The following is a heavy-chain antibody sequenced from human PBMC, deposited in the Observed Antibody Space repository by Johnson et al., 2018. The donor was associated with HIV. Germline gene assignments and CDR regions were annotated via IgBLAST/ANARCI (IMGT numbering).Heavy chain of an antibody. V-gene: IGHV3-23*04. Sequence: VQVVESGGGLIQPGGSLRLSCEASGFTFSSYAMNWVRQAPGKGLEWVSAISGRGGSTYYADSVKGRFTISRDNSKNTLYLQMNSLRAEDTALYYCAKDRSTGWYPAFDVWGQGTMLTVSS. CDR3: AKDRSTGWYPAFDV. CDR1: GFTFSSYA. J-gene: IGHJ3*01. D-gene: IGHD6-19*01. CDR2: ISGRGGST.